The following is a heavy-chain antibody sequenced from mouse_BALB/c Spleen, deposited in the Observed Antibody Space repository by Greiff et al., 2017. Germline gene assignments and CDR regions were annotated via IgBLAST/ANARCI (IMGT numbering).Heavy chain of an antibody. J-gene: IGHJ4*01. CDR2: IRLKSNNYAT. V-gene: IGHV6-6*02. Sequence: DVKLQESGGGLVQPGGSMKLSCVASGFTFSNYWMNWVRQSPEKGLEWVAEIRLKSNNYATHYAESVKGRFTISRDDSKSSVYLQMNNLRAEDTGIYYCTRNFFYYAMDYWGQGTSVTVSS. CDR3: TRNFFYYAMDY. CDR1: GFTFSNYW.